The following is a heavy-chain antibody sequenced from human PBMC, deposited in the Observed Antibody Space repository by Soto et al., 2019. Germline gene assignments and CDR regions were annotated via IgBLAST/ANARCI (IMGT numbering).Heavy chain of an antibody. J-gene: IGHJ4*02. D-gene: IGHD3-10*01. CDR1: GGSFSAYY. CDR3: ASYGSGSYYNGYYFDY. Sequence: SETLSLTCAVYGGSFSAYYLTWIRQSPGKGLEWIGEIHHSGGPKYNPSLKSRVTISADTSKNQFSLELSSVTAADTAVYYCASYGSGSYYNGYYFDYWGQGTLVTVSS. CDR2: IHHSGGP. V-gene: IGHV4-34*01.